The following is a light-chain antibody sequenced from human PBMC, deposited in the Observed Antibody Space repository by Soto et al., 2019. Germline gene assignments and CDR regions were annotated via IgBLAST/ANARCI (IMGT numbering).Light chain of an antibody. V-gene: IGKV3-20*01. CDR1: QSVSSSY. Sequence: EIVLTQSPGTLSLSPGERATLSCRASQSVSSSYLAWYQQKPGQASRLLIYGASSRATGIPDRFSGSGSGTDFTLTISRLEPGDFAVYYCQRYGSSPFTFRPGIKVDIK. CDR3: QRYGSSPFT. J-gene: IGKJ3*01. CDR2: GAS.